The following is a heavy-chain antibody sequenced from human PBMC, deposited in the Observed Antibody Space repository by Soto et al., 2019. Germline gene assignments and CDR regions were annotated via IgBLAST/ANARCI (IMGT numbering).Heavy chain of an antibody. V-gene: IGHV4-39*01. J-gene: IGHJ4*02. D-gene: IGHD3-10*01. CDR3: ARQFGVRQQIAAGFDY. CDR1: GGSISSSSYY. CDR2: IYYSGST. Sequence: SETLSLTCTVSGGSISSSSYYWGWIRQPPGKGLEWIGSIYYSGSTYYNPSLKSRVTISVDTSKNQFSLKLSSVTAADTAVYYCARQFGVRQQIAAGFDYWGQGTLVTVSS.